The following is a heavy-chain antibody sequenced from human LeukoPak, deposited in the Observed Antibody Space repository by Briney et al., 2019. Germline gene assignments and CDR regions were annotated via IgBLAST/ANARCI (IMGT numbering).Heavy chain of an antibody. CDR2: ISYDGSNK. V-gene: IGHV3-30*18. D-gene: IGHD3-10*01. CDR3: AKQRYYYGSGSYYTLDY. CDR1: GFTFSSYG. Sequence: GGSLRLSCAASGFTFSSYGMHWVRQAPGKGLEWVAVISYDGSNKYYADSVKGRFTISRDNSKNTLYLQMNSLRAEDTAVYYCAKQRYYYGSGSYYTLDYWGQGTLVTVSS. J-gene: IGHJ4*02.